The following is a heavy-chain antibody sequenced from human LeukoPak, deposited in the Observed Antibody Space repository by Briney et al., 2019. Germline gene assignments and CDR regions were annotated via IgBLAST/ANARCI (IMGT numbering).Heavy chain of an antibody. V-gene: IGHV4-4*07. CDR3: ARGYCSGGSCYRTILYVNWFDP. D-gene: IGHD2-15*01. Sequence: PSETLSLTCTVSGGSISSYYWSWIRQPAGKGLEWIGRIYTSGSTNYNPSLKSRVTMSVDTSKNQFSLKLSSVTAADTAVYYCARGYCSGGSCYRTILYVNWFDPWGQGTLVTVSS. CDR2: IYTSGST. CDR1: GGSISSYY. J-gene: IGHJ5*02.